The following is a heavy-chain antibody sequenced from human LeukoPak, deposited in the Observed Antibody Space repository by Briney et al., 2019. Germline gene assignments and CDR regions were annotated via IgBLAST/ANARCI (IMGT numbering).Heavy chain of an antibody. D-gene: IGHD2-21*02. CDR1: GYTFTGYY. V-gene: IGHV1-2*02. Sequence: ASVKVSCKASGYTFTGYYMHWVRQAPGQGLEWMGWINPNSGGTNYAQKFQGRVTMTRDTSISTAYMELRSLRSDDTAVYYCARGLAYCGGDCQYFDYWGQGTLVTVSS. CDR3: ARGLAYCGGDCQYFDY. CDR2: INPNSGGT. J-gene: IGHJ4*02.